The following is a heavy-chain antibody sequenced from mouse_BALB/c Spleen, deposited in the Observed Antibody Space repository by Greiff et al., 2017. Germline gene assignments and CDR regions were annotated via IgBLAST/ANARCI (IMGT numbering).Heavy chain of an antibody. Sequence: VQLKQSGPGLVKPSQSLSLTCTVTGYSITSDYAWNWIRQFPGNKLEWMGYISYSGSTSYNPSLKSRISITRDTSKNQFFLQLNSVTTEDTATYYCARDDGYYGYWGQGTTLTVSS. J-gene: IGHJ2*01. D-gene: IGHD2-3*01. V-gene: IGHV3-2*02. CDR2: ISYSGST. CDR3: ARDDGYYGY. CDR1: GYSITSDYA.